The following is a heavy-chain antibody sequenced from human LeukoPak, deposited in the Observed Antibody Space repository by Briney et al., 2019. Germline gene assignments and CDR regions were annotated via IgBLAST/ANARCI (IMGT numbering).Heavy chain of an antibody. Sequence: GGSLRLSCEASGFTFNDYAMHWVRQAPGKGLEWVSGISWNSGSIGYADSVKGRFTISRDNAKTSLYLHINRLRTEDTALYYCAKDMYSSGSNGEGYLQHWGQGTLVTVSS. CDR2: ISWNSGSI. CDR1: GFTFNDYA. D-gene: IGHD6-19*01. V-gene: IGHV3-9*01. CDR3: AKDMYSSGSNGEGYLQH. J-gene: IGHJ1*01.